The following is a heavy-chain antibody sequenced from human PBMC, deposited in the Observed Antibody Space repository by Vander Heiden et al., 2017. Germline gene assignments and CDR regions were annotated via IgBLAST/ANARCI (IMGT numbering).Heavy chain of an antibody. D-gene: IGHD4-17*01. CDR3: ARDRRDVTTYYYYGMDV. Sequence: QVQLQESGPGLGKPSETLSLTCAVSGYSISSGSYWGWIRQPPGKGLEWMGSIYHSGSTYYNPSLNSRFTISVDTSKNQFSPKLSSVTAADAAVYYCARDRRDVTTYYYYGMDVWGQVTTVTVAS. J-gene: IGHJ6*02. CDR2: IYHSGST. CDR1: GYSISSGSY. V-gene: IGHV4-38-2*02.